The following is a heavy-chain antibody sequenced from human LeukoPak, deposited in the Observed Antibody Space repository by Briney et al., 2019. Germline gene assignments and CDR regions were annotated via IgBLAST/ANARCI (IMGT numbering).Heavy chain of an antibody. V-gene: IGHV3-33*06. CDR2: IWYDGSNK. D-gene: IGHD6-13*01. CDR3: AKDQQQQLVTYYFDY. J-gene: IGHJ4*02. Sequence: PGGSLRLSCAASGFTFSSYGMHWVRQAPGKGLEWVAVIWYDGSNKYYADSVKVRFTISRDNSKNTLYLQMNSLRAEDTAVYYCAKDQQQQLVTYYFDYWGQGTLVTVSS. CDR1: GFTFSSYG.